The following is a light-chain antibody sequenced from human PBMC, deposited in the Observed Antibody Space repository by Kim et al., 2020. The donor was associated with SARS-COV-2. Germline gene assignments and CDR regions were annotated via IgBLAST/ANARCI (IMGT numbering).Light chain of an antibody. CDR3: SSYTSSSTLV. CDR1: SSDVGGYKY. V-gene: IGLV2-14*03. Sequence: QSALTQPASVSGSPGQSITLSCTGTSSDVGGYKYVSWYQQHPGKAPKLMIYDVSNRPSGVSNRFSGSKSGNTASLTISGLQAEYEADYYCSSYTSSSTLVFGTGTKVTVL. CDR2: DVS. J-gene: IGLJ1*01.